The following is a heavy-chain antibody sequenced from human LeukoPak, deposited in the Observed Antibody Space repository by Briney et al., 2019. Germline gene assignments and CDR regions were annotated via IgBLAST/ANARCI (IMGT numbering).Heavy chain of an antibody. Sequence: SETLSLTCSVSGAFISSHYWSWIRQPPGKGLEWIGYIYYSGSTNYNPSLKSRVTISVDTSKNQFSLKLSSVTAADTAVYYCARLVVAAPYYYYYGMDVWGQGTTVTVSS. CDR1: GAFISSHY. CDR2: IYYSGST. D-gene: IGHD2-15*01. CDR3: ARLVVAAPYYYYYGMDV. V-gene: IGHV4-59*11. J-gene: IGHJ6*02.